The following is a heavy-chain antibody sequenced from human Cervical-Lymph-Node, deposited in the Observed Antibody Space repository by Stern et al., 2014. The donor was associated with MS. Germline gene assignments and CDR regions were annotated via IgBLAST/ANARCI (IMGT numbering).Heavy chain of an antibody. CDR1: GGTFISSYA. CDR3: ARGVVSNRAAATLHNLFDP. CDR2: IIPILGLP. D-gene: IGHD2-15*01. J-gene: IGHJ5*02. V-gene: IGHV1-69*09. Sequence: QVQLVESGAEVKKPGSSVNVSCKASGGTFISSYAIPWMRQAPGQGLEWMGRIIPILGLPNYAQKFQGRVTLTADTSTSTTYMELSSLRSEDTAVYYCARGVVSNRAAATLHNLFDPWGQGTLVTVSS.